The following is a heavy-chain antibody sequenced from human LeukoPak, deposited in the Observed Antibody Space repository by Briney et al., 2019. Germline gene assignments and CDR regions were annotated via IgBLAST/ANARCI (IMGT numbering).Heavy chain of an antibody. CDR1: GLTFSSYE. CDR3: TTEDDLGGNYSFDY. Sequence: PGGSLRLSCAASGLTFSSYEMNWVRQAPGKGLEWVGRFKSKTDGGTTDYAAPVKGRFTISRDDSKNTLYLQMNSLKTEDTAVYYCTTEDDLGGNYSFDYWGQGTLVTVSS. CDR2: FKSKTDGGTT. D-gene: IGHD4-23*01. J-gene: IGHJ4*02. V-gene: IGHV3-15*01.